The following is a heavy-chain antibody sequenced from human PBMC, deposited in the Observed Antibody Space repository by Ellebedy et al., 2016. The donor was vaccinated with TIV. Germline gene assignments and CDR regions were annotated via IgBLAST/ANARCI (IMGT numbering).Heavy chain of an antibody. CDR2: INPNSGGT. D-gene: IGHD2-2*01. J-gene: IGHJ6*02. V-gene: IGHV1-2*04. CDR1: GYTFTSYY. Sequence: AASVKVSCKASGYTFTSYYMHWVRQAPGQGLEWMGWINPNSGGTNYAQKFQGWVTMTRDTSISTAYMELSRLRSDDTAVYYCAREQGDLGYCSSTSCYYYYGMDVWGQGTTVTVSS. CDR3: AREQGDLGYCSSTSCYYYYGMDV.